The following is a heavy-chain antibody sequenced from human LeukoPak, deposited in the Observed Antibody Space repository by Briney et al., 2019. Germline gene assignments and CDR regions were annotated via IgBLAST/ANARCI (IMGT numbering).Heavy chain of an antibody. CDR1: GFTFSSYA. J-gene: IGHJ4*02. Sequence: PGGSLRLSCAASGFTFSSYAMSWVRQAPGKGLEWVSAISGSGGSTYYADSVKGRFTISRDNPKNTLYLQMNSLRAEDTAVYYCARTTSDLRYFDWPYDYWGQGTLVTVSS. D-gene: IGHD3-9*01. CDR2: ISGSGGST. V-gene: IGHV3-23*01. CDR3: ARTTSDLRYFDWPYDY.